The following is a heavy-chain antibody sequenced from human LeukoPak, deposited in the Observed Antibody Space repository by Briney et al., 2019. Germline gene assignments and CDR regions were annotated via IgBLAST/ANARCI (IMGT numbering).Heavy chain of an antibody. D-gene: IGHD3-22*01. V-gene: IGHV3-48*01. CDR3: ARVSRRYYYDSSGYLGY. CDR2: ISSGSSTI. Sequence: SGGSLRLSCAASGFTFSSYSMNWVRQAPGKGLEWVSYISSGSSTIYYADSVKGRFTISRDNAKNSLYLQMNSLRAEDTAVYYCARVSRRYYYDSSGYLGYWGQGTLVTVSS. CDR1: GFTFSSYS. J-gene: IGHJ4*02.